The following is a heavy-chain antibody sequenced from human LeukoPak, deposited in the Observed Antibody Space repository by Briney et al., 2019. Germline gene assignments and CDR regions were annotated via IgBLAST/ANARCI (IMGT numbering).Heavy chain of an antibody. CDR2: IYYSGST. J-gene: IGHJ6*02. Sequence: SQTLSLTCTVSGGSISSGGYYWSWIRQHPGKGLEWIGYIYYSGSTYYNPSLKSRVTISVDTSKNQFSLKLSSVTAADTAVYYYARDKTYGSGSYYYYYGMDVWGQGTTVTVSS. CDR3: ARDKTYGSGSYYYYYGMDV. V-gene: IGHV4-31*03. CDR1: GGSISSGGYY. D-gene: IGHD3-10*01.